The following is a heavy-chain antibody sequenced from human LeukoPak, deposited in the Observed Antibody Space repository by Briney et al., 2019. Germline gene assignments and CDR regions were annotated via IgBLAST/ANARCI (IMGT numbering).Heavy chain of an antibody. V-gene: IGHV3-64*01. CDR2: ISSNGGST. J-gene: IGHJ4*02. CDR3: ARSGGIGYFDY. CDR1: GFTFSGSA. D-gene: IGHD3-16*01. Sequence: GGSLRLSCAASGFTFSGSAMHWVRQAPGKGLEYVSAISSNGGSTYYANSVKGRFTISRDNSKNTLYLQMGSLRAEDMAVYYCARSGGIGYFDYWGQGTLVTVSS.